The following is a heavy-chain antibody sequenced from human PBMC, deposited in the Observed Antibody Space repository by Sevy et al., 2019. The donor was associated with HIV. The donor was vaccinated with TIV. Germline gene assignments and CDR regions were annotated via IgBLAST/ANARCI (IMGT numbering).Heavy chain of an antibody. CDR1: GYSISSGYY. CDR2: IYHSGST. J-gene: IGHJ5*02. CDR3: ARHDPRIVGATSWFDP. Sequence: SETLSLTCAVSGYSISSGYYWGWIRQPPGKGLEWIGSIYHSGSTYYNPSLKSRVTISVDTSKNQFSLKLSSVTAADTAVYYCARHDPRIVGATSWFDPWGQGTLVTVSS. V-gene: IGHV4-38-2*01. D-gene: IGHD1-26*01.